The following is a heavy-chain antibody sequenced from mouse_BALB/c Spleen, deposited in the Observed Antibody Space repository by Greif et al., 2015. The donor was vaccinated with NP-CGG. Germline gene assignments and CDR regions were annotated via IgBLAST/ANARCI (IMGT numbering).Heavy chain of an antibody. D-gene: IGHD2-10*02. CDR2: IYPGSGST. J-gene: IGHJ4*01. CDR1: GYTFTSYW. CDR3: TRQGYGNYYAMDY. V-gene: IGHV1S22*01. Sequence: LQQSGSELVRPGASVKLSCKASGYTFTSYWMHWVKQRPGQGLEWIGNIYPGSGSTNYDEKFKSKATLTVDTSSSTAYMRLSSLTSEDSAVYYCTRQGYGNYYAMDYWGQGTSVTVSS.